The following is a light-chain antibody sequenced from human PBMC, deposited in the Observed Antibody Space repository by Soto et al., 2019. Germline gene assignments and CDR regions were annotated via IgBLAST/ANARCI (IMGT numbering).Light chain of an antibody. CDR2: AAS. CDR1: QGIRND. CDR3: LQDYNYPRT. J-gene: IGKJ2*01. V-gene: IGKV1-6*01. Sequence: AIQMTQSPSSLSASVGDRVTITCRASQGIRNDLGWYQQKPGKAPKLLIYAASTLRSGVPSRFTGSGSGTDFTLTISSLQPEDFATYYCLQDYNYPRTFGQGTKLEIK.